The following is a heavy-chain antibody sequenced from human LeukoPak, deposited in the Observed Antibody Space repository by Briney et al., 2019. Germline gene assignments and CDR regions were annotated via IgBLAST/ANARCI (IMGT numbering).Heavy chain of an antibody. CDR1: GFAFSTYA. D-gene: IGHD1-26*01. Sequence: GGSLRLSCAASGFAFSTYAMSWVRKSPGKGLEWVSALSGSGSSTYYADSVKGRFTISRDNSRNTLYLQMNSLRAEDTAVYYCAKDRSYYFDYWGQGTLVTVAS. CDR2: LSGSGSST. J-gene: IGHJ4*02. V-gene: IGHV3-23*01. CDR3: AKDRSYYFDY.